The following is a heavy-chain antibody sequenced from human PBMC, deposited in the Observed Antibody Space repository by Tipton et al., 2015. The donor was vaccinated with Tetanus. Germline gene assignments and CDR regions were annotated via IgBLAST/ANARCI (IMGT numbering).Heavy chain of an antibody. CDR3: ASRGYSGRRQIEDY. CDR1: GGSLRGGDHY. J-gene: IGHJ4*02. Sequence: LSLTCTVSGGSLRGGDHYWSWIRQPPGKGLEWLAYVSYSGRTNSNYSLKSRITVSLDASKNQFSLRLTSVTAADTAVYYCASRGYSGRRQIEDYWGQGTLVTVSS. CDR2: VSYSGRT. V-gene: IGHV4-61*08. D-gene: IGHD5-12*01.